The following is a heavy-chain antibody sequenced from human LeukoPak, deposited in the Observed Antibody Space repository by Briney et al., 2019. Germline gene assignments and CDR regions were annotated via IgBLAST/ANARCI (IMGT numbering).Heavy chain of an antibody. Sequence: ASVKVSCKASGYTFTSYGISWVRQAPGQGLEWMGWISAYNGNTNYAQKLQGRVTMTTDTSTSTAYMELRSLRSDDTAVYYCARARYCSSTSCYWWFDPWGQGTLVTLSS. D-gene: IGHD2-2*01. CDR2: ISAYNGNT. CDR3: ARARYCSSTSCYWWFDP. CDR1: GYTFTSYG. J-gene: IGHJ5*02. V-gene: IGHV1-18*01.